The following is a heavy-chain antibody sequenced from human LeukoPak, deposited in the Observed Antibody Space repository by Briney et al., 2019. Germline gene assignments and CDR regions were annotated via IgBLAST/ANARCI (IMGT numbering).Heavy chain of an antibody. CDR3: ASRAYGGVRGNSTYYYGMDV. Sequence: GASVKVSCKASGGTFSSYAISWVRRAPGQGLEWMGRIIPIFGIANYAQKFQGRVTITADKSTSTAYMELSSLRSEDTAVYYCASRAYGGVRGNSTYYYGMDVWGKGTTVTVSS. CDR1: GGTFSSYA. V-gene: IGHV1-69*04. CDR2: IIPIFGIA. D-gene: IGHD4-23*01. J-gene: IGHJ6*04.